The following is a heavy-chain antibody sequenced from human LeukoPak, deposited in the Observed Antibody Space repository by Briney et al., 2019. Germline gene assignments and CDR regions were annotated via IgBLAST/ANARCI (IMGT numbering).Heavy chain of an antibody. CDR2: INHSGST. Sequence: SETLSLTCAVYGGSFSGYYWSWIRQPPGKGLEWIGEINHSGSTNYNPSLKSRVTISVDTSKKQFSLKLSSVTAADTAVYYCARNCTSGSCHEAFDPWGQGTLVTVSS. V-gene: IGHV4-34*01. J-gene: IGHJ5*02. CDR3: ARNCTSGSCHEAFDP. CDR1: GGSFSGYY. D-gene: IGHD2-15*01.